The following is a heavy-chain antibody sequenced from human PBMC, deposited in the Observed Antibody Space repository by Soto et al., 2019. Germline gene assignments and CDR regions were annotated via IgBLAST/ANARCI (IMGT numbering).Heavy chain of an antibody. V-gene: IGHV1-18*04. Sequence: WASVKVSCKASGYTFTSYGISWVRQAPGQGLEWMGWISAYNGNTNYAQKLQGRVTMTTDTSTSTAYMELRSLRSDDTAVYYCAREGRHYSSGWYWFDPWGQGTLVTVSS. D-gene: IGHD6-19*01. CDR2: ISAYNGNT. CDR1: GYTFTSYG. CDR3: AREGRHYSSGWYWFDP. J-gene: IGHJ5*02.